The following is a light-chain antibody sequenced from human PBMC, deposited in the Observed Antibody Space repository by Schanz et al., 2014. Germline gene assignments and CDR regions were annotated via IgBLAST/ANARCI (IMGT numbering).Light chain of an antibody. CDR3: AAWDDSLNAGV. CDR1: SSNIGSNP. V-gene: IGLV1-44*01. J-gene: IGLJ3*02. CDR2: SHD. Sequence: QSVLTQPPSASGTPGQRVTISCSGSSSNIGSNPVNWYQQLPGTAPKLLIYSHDQRPSGVPDRFSGSKSGTSASLAISGLQSEDEGDYHCAAWDDSLNAGVFGGGTKLTVL.